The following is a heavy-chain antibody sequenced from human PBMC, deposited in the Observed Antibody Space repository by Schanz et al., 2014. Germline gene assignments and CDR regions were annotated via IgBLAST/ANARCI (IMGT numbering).Heavy chain of an antibody. CDR1: GFTFNSYA. CDR3: AKDLLYGAPMPLNHLDY. Sequence: EVQLLESGGGLVQPGESLRVSCAASGFTFNSYAMSWVRQAPGRGLEWVSGISGSGGSTYYADSVKGRFTISRDNSKNTLYLQMNSLRAEDTAVYYCAKDLLYGAPMPLNHLDYWGQGTLVTVSS. V-gene: IGHV3-23*01. D-gene: IGHD2-2*01. J-gene: IGHJ4*02. CDR2: ISGSGGST.